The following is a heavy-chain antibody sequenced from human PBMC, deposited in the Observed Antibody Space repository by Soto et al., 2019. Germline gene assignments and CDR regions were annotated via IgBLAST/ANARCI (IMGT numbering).Heavy chain of an antibody. Sequence: PGGSLRLSCTASGFTFGDYAMSWFRQAPGKGLEWVGFIRSKAYGGTTEYAASVKGRFTISRDDSKSIAYLQMNSLKTEDTAVYYCTRVRLQYFDWPGAFDIWGQGTMVTVSS. CDR2: IRSKAYGGTT. CDR1: GFTFGDYA. J-gene: IGHJ3*02. D-gene: IGHD3-9*01. V-gene: IGHV3-49*03. CDR3: TRVRLQYFDWPGAFDI.